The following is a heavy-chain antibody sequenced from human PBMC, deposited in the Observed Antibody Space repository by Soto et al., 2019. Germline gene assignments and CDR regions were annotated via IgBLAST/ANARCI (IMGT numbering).Heavy chain of an antibody. D-gene: IGHD2-2*03. CDR1: GDSIKTHY. CDR3: ASGSMAAFHX. V-gene: IGHV4-59*11. Sequence: RSLPCNVSGDSIKTHYWSCIRQPPGKGLEWIGYIYYSGSTLYNPSLKSRVTISADTAENQFSLRLTSLTAADTAVYYCASGSMAAFHXWGQATLVTVSX. J-gene: IGHJ4*02. CDR2: IYYSGST.